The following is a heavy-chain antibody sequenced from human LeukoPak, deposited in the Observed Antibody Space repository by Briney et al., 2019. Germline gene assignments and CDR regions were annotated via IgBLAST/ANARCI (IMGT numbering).Heavy chain of an antibody. D-gene: IGHD2-15*01. Sequence: GGSLRLSCAASGFTFSSYSMNWVRQAPGKGLEWVSSISSSSSSYIYYADSGKGRFTISRDNAKNSLYLQMNSLRAEDTAVYYCARGDGYCSGGSCYDGLDYYMDVWGKGTTVTISS. J-gene: IGHJ6*03. CDR1: GFTFSSYS. CDR3: ARGDGYCSGGSCYDGLDYYMDV. CDR2: ISSSSSSYI. V-gene: IGHV3-21*01.